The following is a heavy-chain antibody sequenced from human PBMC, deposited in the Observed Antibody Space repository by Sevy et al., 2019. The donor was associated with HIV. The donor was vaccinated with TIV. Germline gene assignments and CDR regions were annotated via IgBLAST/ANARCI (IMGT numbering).Heavy chain of an antibody. CDR3: ARQREDIIVIPAAFYGMDV. J-gene: IGHJ6*02. CDR1: GVSIRSSGYY. CDR2: IFYSGSP. D-gene: IGHD2-2*01. Sequence: SETLSLTCTVSGVSIRSSGYYWGWIRQPPGKGLEWIGSIFYSGSPNYNPSLKSRVTISVDTSKNQFSLKLSSVTAADTAVYYCARQREDIIVIPAAFYGMDVWGQGTMVTVSS. V-gene: IGHV4-39*01.